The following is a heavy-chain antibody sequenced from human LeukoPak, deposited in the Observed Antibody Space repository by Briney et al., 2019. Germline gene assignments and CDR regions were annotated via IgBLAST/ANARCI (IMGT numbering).Heavy chain of an antibody. Sequence: GGTLRLSCAASGFTFSSYGMSWVRQAPGKGLEWVSAISGSGGSTYYADSVKGRFTISRDNSKNTLYLQMNSLRAEDTAVYYCAKMGVGYNRRADYWGQGTLVTVSS. CDR2: ISGSGGST. J-gene: IGHJ4*02. CDR1: GFTFSSYG. V-gene: IGHV3-23*01. D-gene: IGHD5-24*01. CDR3: AKMGVGYNRRADY.